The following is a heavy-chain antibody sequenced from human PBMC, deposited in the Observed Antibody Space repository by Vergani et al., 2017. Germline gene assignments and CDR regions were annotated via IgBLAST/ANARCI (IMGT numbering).Heavy chain of an antibody. CDR1: GGTFSSYT. D-gene: IGHD3-10*01. CDR2: IIPILGIA. J-gene: IGHJ6*02. Sequence: QVQLVQSGAEVKKPGSSVKVSCKASGGTFSSYTISLVRQAPGQGLEWMGRIIPILGIANYAQKFQGRVTITADKSTSTTYMELSSLRSEDTAVYYCARGIISWNGYYYGMDVWGQGTTVTVSS. V-gene: IGHV1-69*02. CDR3: ARGIISWNGYYYGMDV.